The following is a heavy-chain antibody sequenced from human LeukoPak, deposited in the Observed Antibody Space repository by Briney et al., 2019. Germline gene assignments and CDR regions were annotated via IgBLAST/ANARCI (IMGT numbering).Heavy chain of an antibody. D-gene: IGHD5-12*01. V-gene: IGHV3-48*03. CDR1: GFTFSSYA. CDR2: ISSSGSTI. J-gene: IGHJ4*02. Sequence: GGSLRLSCAASGFTFSSYAMSWVRQAPGKGLEWVSYISSSGSTIYYADSVKGRFTISRDNAKNSLYLQMNSLRAEDTAVYYCARDRIPYSGYDYAFDYWGQGTLVTVSS. CDR3: ARDRIPYSGYDYAFDY.